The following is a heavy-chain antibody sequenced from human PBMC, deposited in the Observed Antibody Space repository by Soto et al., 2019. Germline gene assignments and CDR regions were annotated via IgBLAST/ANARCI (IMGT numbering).Heavy chain of an antibody. CDR1: GFTFSNSA. CDR2: LSSSGTST. CDR3: ASFRLVTLGMDV. D-gene: IGHD3-9*01. Sequence: GGSLRLSCAASGFTFSNSAMNWVRQAPGKGLEWVSALSSSGTSTSYADSVKGRFTISRDNAKNTLYLQMNSLRAEDTAVYYCASFRLVTLGMDVWGQGTTVTVSS. V-gene: IGHV3-23*01. J-gene: IGHJ6*02.